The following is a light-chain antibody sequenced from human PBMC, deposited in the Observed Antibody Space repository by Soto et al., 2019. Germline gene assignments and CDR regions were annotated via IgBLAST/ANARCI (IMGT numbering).Light chain of an antibody. CDR3: QQWFSPPLLT. CDR2: GAS. V-gene: IGKV1-39*01. CDR1: QSISTF. Sequence: DIQMTQSPSSLSASVGDRVTITCRASQSISTFLNWYQQKPGKAPKLLIYGASNLESGVPSTFSGTGSGTDFTLTISILQPDDFATYYCQQWFSPPLLTFGGGTKVEIK. J-gene: IGKJ4*01.